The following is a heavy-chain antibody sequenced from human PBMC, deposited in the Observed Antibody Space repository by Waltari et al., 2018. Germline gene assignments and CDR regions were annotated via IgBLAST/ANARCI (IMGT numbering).Heavy chain of an antibody. CDR2: IKQDGSEK. CDR3: ARDRGYCSGGSCPKDY. CDR1: GFTFRSYW. Sequence: EVQLVESGGGLVQPGGSLRLSCAASGFTFRSYWMSWVRQAPGKGLEWVANIKQDGSEKYYVDSVKGRFTISRDNAKNSLYLQMNSLRAEDTAVYYCARDRGYCSGGSCPKDYWGQGTLVTVSS. J-gene: IGHJ4*02. V-gene: IGHV3-7*01. D-gene: IGHD2-15*01.